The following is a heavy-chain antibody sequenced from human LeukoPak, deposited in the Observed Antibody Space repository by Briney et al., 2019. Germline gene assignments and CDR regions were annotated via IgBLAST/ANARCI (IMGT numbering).Heavy chain of an antibody. CDR2: ISSSGSGGNT. D-gene: IGHD3-10*01. J-gene: IGHJ4*02. CDR1: GVTLSSYA. Sequence: GGSLRLSCAASGVTLSSYAMSWARQAPGKGLEWVSGISSSGSGGNTYYADSVKGRFTISRDSSKNTLFLHMNTLRAEDTAIYYCAKIGLESSNFDSWGQGTLVTVSS. V-gene: IGHV3-23*01. CDR3: AKIGLESSNFDS.